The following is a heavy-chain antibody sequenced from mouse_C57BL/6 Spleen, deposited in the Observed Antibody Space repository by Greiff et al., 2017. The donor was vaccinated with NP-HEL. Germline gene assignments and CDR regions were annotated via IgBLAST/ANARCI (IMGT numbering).Heavy chain of an antibody. D-gene: IGHD2-4*01. V-gene: IGHV10-3*01. J-gene: IGHJ3*01. CDR3: VGDGIYDDYDRGFAY. CDR2: IRRKSSNSAS. CDR1: GFTFTTYA. Sequence: VQLKESGGGLVQPKGSLKLSCAASGFTFTTYAMHWVRQAPGQGLEWVARIRRKSSNSASYYAYSVKDRFTISRDASQSMLYLQMNNLKTEDTAVYYCVGDGIYDDYDRGFAYWGQGTLVTVSA.